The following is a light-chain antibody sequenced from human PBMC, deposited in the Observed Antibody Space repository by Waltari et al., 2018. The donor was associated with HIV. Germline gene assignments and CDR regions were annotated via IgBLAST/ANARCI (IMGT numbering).Light chain of an antibody. Sequence: IHMTQSPATLSASVGDRVTITCRASQDIAIWLAWYQQRPGKAPKLLISKASTSESGVPSRFSGRGSGTDFTLTITGTQPDDCGQYFCHQSYNLPYTFGQGTWVDVK. V-gene: IGKV1-5*03. CDR2: KAS. J-gene: IGKJ2*01. CDR1: QDIAIW. CDR3: HQSYNLPYT.